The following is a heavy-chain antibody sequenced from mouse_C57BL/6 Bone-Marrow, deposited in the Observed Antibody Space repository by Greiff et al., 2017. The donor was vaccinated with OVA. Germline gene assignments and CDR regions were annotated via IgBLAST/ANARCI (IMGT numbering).Heavy chain of an antibody. V-gene: IGHV7-3*01. CDR3: ARSTPITTFDY. D-gene: IGHD1-1*01. CDR2: IRNKANGYTT. Sequence: EVQLQESGGGLVQPGGSLSLSCAASGFTFTDYYMSWVRQPPGKALEWLGFIRNKANGYTTEYSASVKGRFTISRDNSQSILYLQMNALRAEDSATYYCARSTPITTFDYWGQGTTLTVSS. J-gene: IGHJ2*01. CDR1: GFTFTDYY.